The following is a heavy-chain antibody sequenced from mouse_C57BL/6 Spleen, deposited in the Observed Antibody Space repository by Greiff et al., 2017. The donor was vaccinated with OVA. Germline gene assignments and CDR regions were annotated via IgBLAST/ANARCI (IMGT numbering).Heavy chain of an antibody. D-gene: IGHD1-1*01. Sequence: VQLQQSGAELVRPGTSVKVSCKASGYAFTNYLIGGVKQRPGQGLEGIGVINPGRGGTNKNEKFRGKETRTADKSSSTAYMQLSSLTSEDSAVYFCARGYGSSLYWYFDVWGTGTTVTVSS. J-gene: IGHJ1*03. CDR2: INPGRGGT. CDR3: ARGYGSSLYWYFDV. V-gene: IGHV1-54*01. CDR1: GYAFTNYL.